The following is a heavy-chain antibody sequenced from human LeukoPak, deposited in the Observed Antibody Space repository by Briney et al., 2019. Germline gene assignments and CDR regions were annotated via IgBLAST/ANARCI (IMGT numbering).Heavy chain of an antibody. J-gene: IGHJ5*02. CDR3: ARIYGNKGYSSSWGGWFDP. CDR1: GGSISSYY. CDR2: IYTSGST. Sequence: SETLSLTCTVSGGSISSYYWSWIRQPAGKGLEWIGRIYTSGSTNYNPSLKSRVTMSVDTSKNQFSLKLSSVTAADTAVYYRARIYGNKGYSSSWGGWFDPWGQGTLVTVSS. D-gene: IGHD6-13*01. V-gene: IGHV4-4*07.